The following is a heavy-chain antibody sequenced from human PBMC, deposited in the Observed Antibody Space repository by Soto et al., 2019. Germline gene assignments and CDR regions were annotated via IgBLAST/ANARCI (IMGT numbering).Heavy chain of an antibody. V-gene: IGHV3-30*03. Sequence: QMQLVESGGGVVQPGRSLRVSCATSGFAFSYYGIHWVRQAPGKGLEWVADISHDGKDKWYADSVKSRFTISRDNSENTMYLQMNGLRIEDTAVYFWASGEGRNGHDTRFDYWGQGTLVTVSS. CDR3: ASGEGRNGHDTRFDY. J-gene: IGHJ4*02. D-gene: IGHD3-10*01. CDR2: ISHDGKDK. CDR1: GFAFSYYG.